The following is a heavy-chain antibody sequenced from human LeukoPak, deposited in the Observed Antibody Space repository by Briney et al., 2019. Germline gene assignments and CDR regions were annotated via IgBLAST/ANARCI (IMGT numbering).Heavy chain of an antibody. D-gene: IGHD4-11*01. CDR2: ISSSSSYI. CDR1: GFTFSSYS. CDR3: ARAYTVGAFDI. J-gene: IGHJ3*02. Sequence: GGSLRLSCAASGFTFSSYSMNWVRQAPGRGLEWVSSISSSSSYIYYADSVKGRFTISRDNAKNSVYLQMNSLRAEDTAVYYCARAYTVGAFDIWGQGTMVTVSS. V-gene: IGHV3-21*01.